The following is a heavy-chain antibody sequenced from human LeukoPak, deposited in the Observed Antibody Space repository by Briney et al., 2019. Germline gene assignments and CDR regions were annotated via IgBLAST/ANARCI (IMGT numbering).Heavy chain of an antibody. D-gene: IGHD1-26*01. Sequence: GRSLRLSCTASGFTFSNYGMHWVRQAPGKGLEWVAFISDDGNKEHYADSVKGRFTISRDNSRNMLCLQMNSLRAEDTAVYFCAKKLLNYFDYWGQGTLVTVSS. J-gene: IGHJ4*02. CDR1: GFTFSNYG. CDR3: AKKLLNYFDY. V-gene: IGHV3-30*18. CDR2: ISDDGNKE.